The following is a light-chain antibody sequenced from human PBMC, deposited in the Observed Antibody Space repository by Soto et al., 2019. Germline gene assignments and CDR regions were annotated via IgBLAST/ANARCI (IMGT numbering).Light chain of an antibody. Sequence: QPVLTQPASVSGSPGQSITISCTGTSSDVGGYKSVSWYQQHPGKAPKLMIYEVSNRPSGVSNRFSGSKSGNTASLTISGLQAEDEADYYCCSYTSSSPYVFGTGTKLTVL. CDR3: CSYTSSSPYV. CDR1: SSDVGGYKS. J-gene: IGLJ1*01. V-gene: IGLV2-14*01. CDR2: EVS.